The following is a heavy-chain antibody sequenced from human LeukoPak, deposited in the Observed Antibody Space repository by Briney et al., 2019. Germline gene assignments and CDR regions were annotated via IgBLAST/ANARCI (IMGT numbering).Heavy chain of an antibody. V-gene: IGHV3-23*01. CDR1: GFTFSSYA. J-gene: IGHJ4*02. Sequence: GGSLRLSCAASGFTFSSYAMSWVRQAPGKGLEWVSAISGSGGSTYYADSVKGRFTISRDNSKNTLYLQMNSLRAEDTAVYYCAKDSSPADYGDYYFDYWGQGTLVTVSS. D-gene: IGHD4-17*01. CDR2: ISGSGGST. CDR3: AKDSSPADYGDYYFDY.